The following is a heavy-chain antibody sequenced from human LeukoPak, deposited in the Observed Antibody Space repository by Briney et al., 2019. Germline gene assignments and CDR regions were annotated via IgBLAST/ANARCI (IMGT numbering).Heavy chain of an antibody. CDR2: IIPILGIA. V-gene: IGHV1-69*04. D-gene: IGHD2-2*01. CDR1: GGTFSSYA. Sequence: SVKVSCKASGGTFSSYAISWVRQAPGQGLEWMGKIIPILGIANYAQKFQGRVTITADKSTSTAYMELSSLRSGDTAVYYCASDIVVVPAAFDIWGQGTMVTVSS. J-gene: IGHJ3*02. CDR3: ASDIVVVPAAFDI.